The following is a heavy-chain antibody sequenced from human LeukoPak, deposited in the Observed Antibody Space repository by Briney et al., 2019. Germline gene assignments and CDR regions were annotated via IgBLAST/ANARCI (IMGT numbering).Heavy chain of an antibody. Sequence: SETLSLTCTVSGGSISSGSYYWSWIRQPAGKGLEWIGRIYTSGSTNYNPSLKSRVTISVDTSKNQFSLKLSSVTAADTAVYYCAGGSYYDSSGYHPKFDYWGQGTLVTVSS. V-gene: IGHV4-61*02. J-gene: IGHJ4*02. CDR2: IYTSGST. CDR3: AGGSYYDSSGYHPKFDY. CDR1: GGSISSGSYY. D-gene: IGHD3-22*01.